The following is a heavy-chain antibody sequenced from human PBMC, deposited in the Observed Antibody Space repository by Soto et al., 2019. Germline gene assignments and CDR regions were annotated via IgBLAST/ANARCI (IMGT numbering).Heavy chain of an antibody. J-gene: IGHJ5*02. CDR1: GFTFSSYS. Sequence: EVQLLESGGGLVKPGGSLRLSCAASGFTFSSYSMNWVRQAPGKGLEWVSAISSSSSYRYYADSVKGRDTISRDNAKNSLYLQITSLRAEDTAVDYCASAPPGGRTLWFDPWGQGTLVTVSS. V-gene: IGHV3-21*01. CDR2: ISSSSSYR. D-gene: IGHD3-16*01. CDR3: ASAPPGGRTLWFDP.